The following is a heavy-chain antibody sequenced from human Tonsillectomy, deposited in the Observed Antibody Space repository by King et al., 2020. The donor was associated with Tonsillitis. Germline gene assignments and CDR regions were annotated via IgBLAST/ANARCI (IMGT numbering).Heavy chain of an antibody. CDR3: AKYRGDYFWSGFDY. J-gene: IGHJ4*02. CDR2: ISYDGSNK. CDR1: GFTFSSYG. V-gene: IGHV3-30*18. Sequence: QLVQSGGGVVQTGTSLRLSCAASGFTFSSYGMHWVRQAPGKGLEWVAVISYDGSNKYYADSVKGRFTISRDNSKNKLYLQMNSLSAEDTAVYYFAKYRGDYFWSGFDYWRQGTLVTVSS. D-gene: IGHD3-3*01.